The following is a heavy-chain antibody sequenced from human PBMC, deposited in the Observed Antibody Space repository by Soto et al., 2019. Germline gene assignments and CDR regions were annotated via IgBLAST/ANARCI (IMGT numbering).Heavy chain of an antibody. CDR1: GGSIISYY. V-gene: IGHV4-59*01. CDR2: IYYSGST. Sequence: SETLSLTCTVSGGSIISYYWSWIRQPPGKGLEWIGYIYYSGSTNYNPSLKSRVTISVDTSKNQFSLKLSSVTAADTAVYYCARSYGASFDYWGQGTLVTVSS. J-gene: IGHJ4*02. D-gene: IGHD4-17*01. CDR3: ARSYGASFDY.